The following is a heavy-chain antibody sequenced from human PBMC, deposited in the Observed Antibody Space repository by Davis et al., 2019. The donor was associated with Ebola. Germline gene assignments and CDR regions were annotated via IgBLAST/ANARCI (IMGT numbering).Heavy chain of an antibody. Sequence: GGSLRLSCAASGFTFNSFAMTWVRQAPGKGLEWVSAIVGSGGSTYYADSVKGRFTISRDNSKNTLYVQMNSLRAEDTAVYYCAKDVESCYNGVCYIPWYFDLWGRGTLVTVSS. J-gene: IGHJ2*01. CDR1: GFTFNSFA. CDR3: AKDVESCYNGVCYIPWYFDL. V-gene: IGHV3-23*01. CDR2: IVGSGGST. D-gene: IGHD2-8*01.